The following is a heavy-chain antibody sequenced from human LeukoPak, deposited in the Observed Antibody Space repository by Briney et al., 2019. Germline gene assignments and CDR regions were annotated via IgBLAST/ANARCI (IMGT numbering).Heavy chain of an antibody. CDR3: ARGLYSSGWYRGEYYFDY. D-gene: IGHD6-19*01. CDR2: MNPYSGNT. J-gene: IGHJ4*02. CDR1: GYTFTSYD. Sequence: ASVKVSCKASGYTFTSYDINWVRQAPGQGLEWMGWMNPYSGNTGYAQKLQGRVTMTRNTSISTAYMELSSLRSEDTAVYYCARGLYSSGWYRGEYYFDYWGQGTLVTVSS. V-gene: IGHV1-8*01.